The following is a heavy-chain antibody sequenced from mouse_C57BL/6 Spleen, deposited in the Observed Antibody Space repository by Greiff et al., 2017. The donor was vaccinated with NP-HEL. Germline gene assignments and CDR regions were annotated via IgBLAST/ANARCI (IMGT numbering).Heavy chain of an antibody. V-gene: IGHV1-77*01. Sequence: QVHVKQSGAELVKPGASVKISCKASGYTFTDYYINWVKQRPGQGLEWIGKIGPGSGSTYYNEKFKGKATLTADKSSSTAYMQLSSLTSEDSAVYFCALITTVLYYYAMDYWGQGTSVTVSS. CDR3: ALITTVLYYYAMDY. CDR1: GYTFTDYY. CDR2: IGPGSGST. J-gene: IGHJ4*01. D-gene: IGHD1-1*01.